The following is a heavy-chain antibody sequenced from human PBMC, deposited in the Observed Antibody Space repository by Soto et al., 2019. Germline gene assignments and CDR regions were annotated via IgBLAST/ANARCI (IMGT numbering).Heavy chain of an antibody. Sequence: SETLSLTCTVSGGSISSGDYYWSWIRQPPGKGLEWIGYIYYSGSTYYNPSLKSRVTISVDTSKNQFSLKLSSVTAADTAVYYCARGYYYDSSGYNYWGQGTLVTAPQ. CDR3: ARGYYYDSSGYNY. CDR1: GGSISSGDYY. CDR2: IYYSGST. D-gene: IGHD3-22*01. V-gene: IGHV4-30-4*01. J-gene: IGHJ4*02.